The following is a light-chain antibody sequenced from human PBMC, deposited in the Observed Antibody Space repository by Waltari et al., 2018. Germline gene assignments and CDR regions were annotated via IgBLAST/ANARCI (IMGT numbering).Light chain of an antibody. CDR3: YSSDSTGLRV. V-gene: IGLV3-10*01. CDR2: EDT. J-gene: IGLJ1*01. Sequence: YELTQPPSVSVSPGQTARITCPGHELPRKYAYWFPQKSGQAPRLVISEDTKRPSGIPERFSGSSSGTVATLTITGAQVDDEADYYCYSSDSTGLRVFGGGTTVVVL. CDR1: ELPRKY.